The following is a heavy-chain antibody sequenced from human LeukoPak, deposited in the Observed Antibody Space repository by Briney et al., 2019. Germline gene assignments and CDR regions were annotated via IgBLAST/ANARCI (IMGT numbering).Heavy chain of an antibody. J-gene: IGHJ2*01. CDR2: IIPIFGTA. Sequence: SVKVSCKASGGTFSSYAISWVRQAPGQGLEWMGGIIPIFGTANYAQKFQGRVTITADESTSTAYMELSSLRSEDTAVYYCARSSGSYPTPYWYFDLWGRGTLVTVSS. V-gene: IGHV1-69*13. CDR3: ARSSGSYPTPYWYFDL. CDR1: GGTFSSYA. D-gene: IGHD1-26*01.